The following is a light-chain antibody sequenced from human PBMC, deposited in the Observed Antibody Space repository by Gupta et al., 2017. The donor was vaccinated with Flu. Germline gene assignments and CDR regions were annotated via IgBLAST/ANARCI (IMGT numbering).Light chain of an antibody. CDR2: NDN. Sequence: TQPASSSGTPGQPVTISCSGSNSNIGRNTLSWYQQLPGAAPKLIIQNDNQRPSGVPVRFSGSKAGTSASLTISGLQSEDEGDFYCATWDDSLNGPVFGGGTRLTVL. CDR3: ATWDDSLNGPV. V-gene: IGLV1-44*01. CDR1: NSNIGRNT. J-gene: IGLJ3*02.